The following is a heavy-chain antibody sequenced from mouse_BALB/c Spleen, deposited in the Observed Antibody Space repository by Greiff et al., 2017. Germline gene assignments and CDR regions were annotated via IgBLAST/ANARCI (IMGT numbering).Heavy chain of an antibody. J-gene: IGHJ1*01. D-gene: IGHD2-3*01. CDR1: GYTFTSYV. CDR3: ARPYDPYWYFDV. V-gene: IGHV1-14*01. Sequence: EVQLVESGPELVKPGASVKMSCKASGYTFTSYVMHWVKQKPGQGLEWIGYINPYNDGTKYNEKFKGKATLTSDKSSSTAYMELSSLTSEDSAVYYCARPYDPYWYFDVWGAGTTVTVSS. CDR2: INPYNDGT.